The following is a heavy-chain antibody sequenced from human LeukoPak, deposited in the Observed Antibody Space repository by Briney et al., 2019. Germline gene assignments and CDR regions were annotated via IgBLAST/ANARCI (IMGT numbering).Heavy chain of an antibody. CDR1: GGSISSYY. D-gene: IGHD3-16*02. J-gene: IGHJ4*02. CDR3: ARHYDYVWGSYRQGFDY. Sequence: SETLSLTCTVSGGSISSYYWSWIRQPPGKGLEWIGYIYYSGSTNYNPSLKSRVTISVDTSKNQFSLKLSSVTAADTVVYYCARHYDYVWGSYRQGFDYWGQGTLVTVSS. CDR2: IYYSGST. V-gene: IGHV4-59*01.